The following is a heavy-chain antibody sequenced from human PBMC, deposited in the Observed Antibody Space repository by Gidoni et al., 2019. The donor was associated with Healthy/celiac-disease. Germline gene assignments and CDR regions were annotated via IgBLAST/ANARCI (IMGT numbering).Heavy chain of an antibody. CDR1: GYTFTSYD. J-gene: IGHJ5*02. D-gene: IGHD2-15*01. V-gene: IGHV1-8*01. CDR3: ARATYCSGGSCYGWWFDP. Sequence: QVQLVQSGAEVKKPGASVKVSCKASGYTFTSYDINWVRQATGQGLEWMGWMKPNSGNTGYAQKFQGRVTMTRNTSISTAYMELSSLRSEDTAVYYCARATYCSGGSCYGWWFDPWGQGTLVTVSS. CDR2: MKPNSGNT.